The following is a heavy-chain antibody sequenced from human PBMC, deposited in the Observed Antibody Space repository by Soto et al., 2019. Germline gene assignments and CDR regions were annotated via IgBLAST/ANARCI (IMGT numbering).Heavy chain of an antibody. CDR1: GFTFSSYS. V-gene: IGHV3-21*01. CDR3: AKDRHRDGRRPFDH. J-gene: IGHJ4*02. Sequence: GGSLRLSCAASGFTFSSYSMNWVRQAPGKGLEWVSSISSSSSYIYYADSVKGRFTISRDNAKNSLYLQMNSLRAEDTAVYYCAKDRHRDGRRPFDHWGQGTLVTVPS. D-gene: IGHD2-8*01. CDR2: ISSSSSYI.